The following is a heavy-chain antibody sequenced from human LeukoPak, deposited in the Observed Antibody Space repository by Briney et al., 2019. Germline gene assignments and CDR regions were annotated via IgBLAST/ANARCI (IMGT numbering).Heavy chain of an antibody. D-gene: IGHD6-25*01. V-gene: IGHV1-18*01. CDR3: AEGAKSGLHY. CDR2: ISAYNGNT. CDR1: GYDFISYG. Sequence: GASVKVSCKASGYDFISYGFTWVRQAPGRGLEWMGWISAYNGNTNYAPSLQARASMTTDASASTVSIEVRSLTPDDTAVYYCAEGAKSGLHYWGQGTLVTVSS. J-gene: IGHJ4*02.